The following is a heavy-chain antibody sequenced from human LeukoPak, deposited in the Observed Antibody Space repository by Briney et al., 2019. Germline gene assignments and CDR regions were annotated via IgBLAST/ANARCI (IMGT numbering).Heavy chain of an antibody. Sequence: SETLSLTCAVYGESFSGYYWSWIRQPPGKGLEWIGEINHSGSTNYNPSLKSRVTISVDTSKNQFSLKLSSVTAADTAVYYCASLVDYYDSSGYYLDYWGQGTLVTVSS. D-gene: IGHD3-22*01. J-gene: IGHJ4*02. V-gene: IGHV4-34*01. CDR1: GESFSGYY. CDR2: INHSGST. CDR3: ASLVDYYDSSGYYLDY.